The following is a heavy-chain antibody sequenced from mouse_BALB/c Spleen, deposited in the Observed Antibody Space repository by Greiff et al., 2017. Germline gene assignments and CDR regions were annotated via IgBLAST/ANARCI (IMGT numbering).Heavy chain of an antibody. CDR1: GYTFTDYN. J-gene: IGHJ3*01. Sequence: VQLKQSGPELVKPGASVKIPCKASGYTFTDYNMDWVKQSHGKSLEWIGDINPNNGGTIYNQKFKGKATLTVDKSSSTAYMELRSLTSEDTAVYYCASSFYGNYSAWFAYWGQGTLVTVSA. D-gene: IGHD2-10*01. CDR3: ASSFYGNYSAWFAY. V-gene: IGHV1-18*01. CDR2: INPNNGGT.